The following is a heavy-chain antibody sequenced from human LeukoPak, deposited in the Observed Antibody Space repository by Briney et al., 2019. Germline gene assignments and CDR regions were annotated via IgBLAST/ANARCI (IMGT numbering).Heavy chain of an antibody. D-gene: IGHD2-2*01. CDR2: IYTSGST. CDR1: GGSISSGSYY. V-gene: IGHV4-61*02. CDR3: AGLLLSGEYYYYYSMDV. Sequence: KTSETLSLTCTVAGGSISSGSYYWSWIRQPAGKGLEWIGRIYTSGSTNYNPSLKSRVTISVDTSKNQSSLKLSSVTAADTAVYYCAGLLLSGEYYYYYSMDVWGQGTTVTVSS. J-gene: IGHJ6*02.